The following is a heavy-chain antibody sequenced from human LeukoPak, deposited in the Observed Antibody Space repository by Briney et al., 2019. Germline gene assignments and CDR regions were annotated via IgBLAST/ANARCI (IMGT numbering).Heavy chain of an antibody. CDR1: GYSFTSYW. J-gene: IGHJ4*02. CDR3: ARPNRHQLRFLEFPMYYFDY. V-gene: IGHV5-51*01. D-gene: IGHD3-3*01. Sequence: GESLKISCKGSGYSFTSYWIGWVRQMPGEGLEWMGIIYPGDSDTRYSPSFQGQVTISADKSISTAYLQWSSLKASDTAMDYCARPNRHQLRFLEFPMYYFDYWGQGTLVTVSS. CDR2: IYPGDSDT.